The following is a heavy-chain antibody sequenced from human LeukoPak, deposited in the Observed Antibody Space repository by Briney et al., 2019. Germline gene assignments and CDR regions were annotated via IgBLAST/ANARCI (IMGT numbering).Heavy chain of an antibody. Sequence: GGSLRLSCAASGFTFSNYWMNWIRQAPGKGLEWVSYISSSGSTIYYADSVKGRFTISRDNAKNSLYLQMNSLRAEDTAVYYCARYGSGSYYPRRLTKYNWFDPWGQGTLVTVSS. CDR2: ISSSGSTI. J-gene: IGHJ5*02. CDR3: ARYGSGSYYPRRLTKYNWFDP. CDR1: GFTFSNYW. D-gene: IGHD3-10*01. V-gene: IGHV3-11*01.